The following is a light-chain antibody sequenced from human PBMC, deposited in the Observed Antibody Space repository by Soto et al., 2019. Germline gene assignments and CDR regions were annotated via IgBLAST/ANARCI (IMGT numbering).Light chain of an antibody. CDR3: QQYGTSLT. CDR1: QSISSY. Sequence: ELVLTQSPATLSLSAGDRATLSCGASQSISSYLAWYQQKPGLAPRLLIYDASSRATGIQDRFSGSGSGTDFTLTIRRLEPEDFAVYYCQQYGTSLTFGPGTKVDIK. J-gene: IGKJ3*01. V-gene: IGKV3D-20*01. CDR2: DAS.